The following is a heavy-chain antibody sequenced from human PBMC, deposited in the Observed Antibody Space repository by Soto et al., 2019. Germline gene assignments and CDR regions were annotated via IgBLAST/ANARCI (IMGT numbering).Heavy chain of an antibody. J-gene: IGHJ4*02. Sequence: EVQLVESGGGLVQPGGSLRLSCAASGFTFSSYWMSWVRQAPGKGLEWVANIKQDGREKYYVDSVKSRFTISRDNAKNSLYLQMNGLRAEDTAVYYCSRGRGCSTGCHNFDYWGQGTLVTVSS. CDR1: GFTFSSYW. V-gene: IGHV3-7*01. CDR2: IKQDGREK. CDR3: SRGRGCSTGCHNFDY. D-gene: IGHD2-2*01.